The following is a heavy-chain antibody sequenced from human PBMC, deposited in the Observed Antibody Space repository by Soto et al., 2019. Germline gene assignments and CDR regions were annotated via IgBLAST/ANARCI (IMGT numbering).Heavy chain of an antibody. V-gene: IGHV4-31*03. Sequence: SETLSLTCTVSGGSISGGGYYWSWIRQHPGKGLEWIGYIYYSGSTYYNPSLKSRVTISVDTSKNQFSLKLSSVTAADTAVYYCARGGGCSSTSCLNRNNWFDPWGQGTLVTVSS. CDR2: IYYSGST. CDR3: ARGGGCSSTSCLNRNNWFDP. D-gene: IGHD2-2*01. CDR1: GGSISGGGYY. J-gene: IGHJ5*02.